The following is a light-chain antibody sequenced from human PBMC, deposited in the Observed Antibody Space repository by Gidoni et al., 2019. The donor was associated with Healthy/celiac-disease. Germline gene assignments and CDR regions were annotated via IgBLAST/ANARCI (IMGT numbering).Light chain of an antibody. Sequence: DIQMTQSPSSLSSSVGDRVTITCRASQSISSYLTWYQQKPWKAPKLLIYAASRLQSGVPSRFSCSGSGTDFTLTISSLQPEDFATYYCQQSYSTPPVTFGQGTKLEI. CDR1: QSISSY. CDR2: AAS. V-gene: IGKV1-39*01. J-gene: IGKJ2*01. CDR3: QQSYSTPPVT.